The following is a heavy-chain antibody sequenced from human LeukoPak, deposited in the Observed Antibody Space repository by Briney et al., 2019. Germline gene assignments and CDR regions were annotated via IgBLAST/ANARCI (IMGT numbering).Heavy chain of an antibody. CDR1: GYIFTGYY. J-gene: IGHJ3*02. V-gene: IGHV1-2*06. CDR2: INPNSGGT. CDR3: TTPVGISDAFDI. D-gene: IGHD1-26*01. Sequence: GSSVKVSCKASGYIFTGYYMHWVRQAPGQGLEWMGRINPNSGGTNYAQKFQGRVTMTRDTSITTAYMELNRLTSDDTAVYYCTTPVGISDAFDIWGQGTMVTVSS.